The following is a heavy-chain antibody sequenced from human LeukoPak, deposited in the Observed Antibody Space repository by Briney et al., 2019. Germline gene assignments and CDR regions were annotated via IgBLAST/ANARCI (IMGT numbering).Heavy chain of an antibody. J-gene: IGHJ4*02. CDR3: AREWKYYYGSGSYSDY. CDR2: ISGSGGGT. D-gene: IGHD3-10*01. V-gene: IGHV3-23*01. Sequence: GGSLRLSCAASGFTFSSYAMSWVRQAPGKGLEWVSAISGSGGGTYYADSVKGRFTISRDNAKNSLYLQMNSLRAEDTAVYYCAREWKYYYGSGSYSDYWGQGTLVTVSS. CDR1: GFTFSSYA.